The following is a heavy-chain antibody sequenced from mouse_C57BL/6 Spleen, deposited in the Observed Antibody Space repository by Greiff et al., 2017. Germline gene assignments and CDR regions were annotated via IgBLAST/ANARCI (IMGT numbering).Heavy chain of an antibody. CDR2: ISYDGSN. CDR1: GYSITNGYY. CDR3: ARAPTTPTGIFFDY. Sequence: EVHLVESGPGLVKPSQSLSLTCSVTGYSITNGYYWNWIRQFPGNQLEWMGYISYDGSNNYNPSLKNRISFTRDTSKNQFFLKLNSVTTEDTATYYCARAPTTPTGIFFDYWGQGTTLTVSS. D-gene: IGHD2-13*01. V-gene: IGHV3-6*01. J-gene: IGHJ2*01.